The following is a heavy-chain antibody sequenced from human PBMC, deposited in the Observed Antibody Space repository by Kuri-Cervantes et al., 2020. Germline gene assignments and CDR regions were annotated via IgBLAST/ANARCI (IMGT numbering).Heavy chain of an antibody. Sequence: GGSLRLSCAASGFTFDDYGMSWVRQAPGKGLEWVSSTSSSSSYKYYADSLKGRFTISRDNARNSLYLQMNSLRAVDTAVYYCARGADDSTGYRPDYFDCWGQGTLVTVSS. CDR3: ARGADDSTGYRPDYFDC. CDR2: TSSSSSYK. J-gene: IGHJ4*02. D-gene: IGHD3-22*01. V-gene: IGHV3-21*03. CDR1: GFTFDDYG.